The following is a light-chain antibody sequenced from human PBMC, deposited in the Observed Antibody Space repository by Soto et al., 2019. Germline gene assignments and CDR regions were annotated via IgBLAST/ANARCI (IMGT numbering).Light chain of an antibody. CDR3: HQYGSTPFT. CDR1: QSVSTNY. J-gene: IGKJ3*01. CDR2: GAS. Sequence: EIVLTQSPGTLSWSPGDRATLSCRASQSVSTNYLAWYQQNLGQAPRLLIYGASSRATGIPDRFSGNGSGTDFTLTISRLEPEDFAVFYCHQYGSTPFTFGPGTKVDIK. V-gene: IGKV3-20*01.